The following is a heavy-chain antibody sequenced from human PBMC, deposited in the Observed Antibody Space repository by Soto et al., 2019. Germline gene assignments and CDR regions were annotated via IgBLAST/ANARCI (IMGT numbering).Heavy chain of an antibody. J-gene: IGHJ4*02. CDR1: GGSISDDTYY. D-gene: IGHD1-26*01. CDR3: ARARVGASSFDY. CDR2: IYYSGTS. Sequence: PSETLSLTCTVSGGSISDDTYYWGWIRQPPGKGLEWIGSIYYSGTSSYNPSLESRVTMSVDTSKKQLSLRLRSVTAADTAVYYCARARVGASSFDYWGQGTLVTVSS. V-gene: IGHV4-39*01.